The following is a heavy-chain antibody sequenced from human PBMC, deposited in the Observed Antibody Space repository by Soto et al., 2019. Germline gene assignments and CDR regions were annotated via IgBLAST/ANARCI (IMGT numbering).Heavy chain of an antibody. D-gene: IGHD6-6*01. CDR2: IYPGDSDT. CDR1: GYSFTSYW. Sequence: PGESLKISCKGSGYSFTSYWIGWVRQMPGKGLEWMGIIYPGDSDTRYSPSFQGQVTISADKSISTAYLQWSSLKASDTAMYYCARRSTWYIAAQGYYGMDVWGQGTTVTVSS. J-gene: IGHJ6*02. V-gene: IGHV5-51*01. CDR3: ARRSTWYIAAQGYYGMDV.